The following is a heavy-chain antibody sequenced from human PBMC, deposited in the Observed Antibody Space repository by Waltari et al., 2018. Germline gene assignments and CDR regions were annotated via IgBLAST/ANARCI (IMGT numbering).Heavy chain of an antibody. V-gene: IGHV4-59*01. CDR2: IYYSGST. J-gene: IGHJ3*02. CDR1: GGSISSYY. D-gene: IGHD3-3*01. CDR3: ARDTYDFWSSAFDI. Sequence: QVQLQESGPGLVKPSETLSLTCTVSGGSISSYYWSWIRQPPGKGLEWIGYIYYSGSTNYNPSLKSRVTISVDTSKNQFSLKLSSVTAADTAVYYCARDTYDFWSSAFDIWGQGTMVTVSS.